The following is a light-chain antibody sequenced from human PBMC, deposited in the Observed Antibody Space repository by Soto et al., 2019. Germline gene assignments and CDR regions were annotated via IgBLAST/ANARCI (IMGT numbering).Light chain of an antibody. CDR3: QHYGGMWT. CDR1: QSINIW. J-gene: IGKJ1*01. V-gene: IGKV1-5*01. CDR2: DAS. Sequence: DIQMTQSPSTLSASVGDRVTITCRASQSINIWLAWYQQKAGKAPKLLIYDASTLESGVPSRFTGSGSGTEFILTISSLQPDDFATYYWQHYGGMWTFGQGTKV.